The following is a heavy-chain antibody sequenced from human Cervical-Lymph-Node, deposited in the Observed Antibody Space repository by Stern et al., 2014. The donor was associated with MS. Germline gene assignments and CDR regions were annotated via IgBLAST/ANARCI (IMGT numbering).Heavy chain of an antibody. Sequence: QMQLVQSGAEVKTPGASVKVSCKASGYTFTNQRIHWVRQAPGQGLEWMGIINPSDARTIYAQKIQGRVTMTRDTSTTTFYMELSSLRSEDTAVYYCAGEADAWGQGTLVTVSS. CDR3: AGEADA. CDR2: INPSDART. V-gene: IGHV1-46*01. J-gene: IGHJ4*02. CDR1: GYTFTNQR. D-gene: IGHD6-6*01.